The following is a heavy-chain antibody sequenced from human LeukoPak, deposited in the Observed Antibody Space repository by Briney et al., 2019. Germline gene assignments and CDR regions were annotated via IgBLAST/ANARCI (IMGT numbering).Heavy chain of an antibody. CDR2: VYRSGST. Sequence: SETLSLTCTVSGGSISSYYWSWIRQPPGKGLEWIGYVYRSGSTYFSPSLKSRLTISIDMSKNQFSLKLNSVTAADTAVYYCVRGDVVVAPAADAFDIWGQGTMVTVSS. CDR3: VRGDVVVAPAADAFDI. CDR1: GGSISSYY. D-gene: IGHD2-2*01. J-gene: IGHJ3*02. V-gene: IGHV4-59*06.